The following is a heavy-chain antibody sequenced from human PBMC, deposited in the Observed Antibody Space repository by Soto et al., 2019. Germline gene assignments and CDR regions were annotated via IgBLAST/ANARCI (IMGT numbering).Heavy chain of an antibody. CDR1: GFTFSSYA. CDR3: ASHLYNWNDGYYYGMDV. J-gene: IGHJ6*02. Sequence: QVQLVESGGGVVQPGRSLRLSCAASGFTFSSYAMHWVRQAPGKGLEWVAVISYDGRNKYYADSVKGRFTISRDNSKNRLYLQLNSLRAEDTAVYYCASHLYNWNDGYYYGMDVWCQGTTVTVSS. D-gene: IGHD1-1*01. CDR2: ISYDGRNK. V-gene: IGHV3-30-3*01.